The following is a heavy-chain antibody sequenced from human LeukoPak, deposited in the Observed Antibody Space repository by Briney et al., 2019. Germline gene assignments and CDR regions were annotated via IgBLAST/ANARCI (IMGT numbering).Heavy chain of an antibody. CDR3: ARDGQGHIVATIDLDYYYGMDV. CDR1: GGTFSSYG. D-gene: IGHD5-12*01. V-gene: IGHV1-69*04. Sequence: SVKVSCKASGGTFSSYGFSWVRQAPGQGLEWMGRIIPILGIANYAQKFQGRATITADKSTSTAYMELSSLRSDDTAVYYCARDGQGHIVATIDLDYYYGMDVWGQGTTVTVPS. J-gene: IGHJ6*02. CDR2: IIPILGIA.